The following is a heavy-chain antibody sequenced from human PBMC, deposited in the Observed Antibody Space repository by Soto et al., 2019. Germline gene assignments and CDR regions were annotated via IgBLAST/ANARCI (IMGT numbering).Heavy chain of an antibody. CDR1: GFTFGGYA. CDR3: TRGYCSSTSCYAFDI. J-gene: IGHJ3*02. V-gene: IGHV3-49*04. Sequence: GGSLRLSCTASGFTFGGYAMSWVRQAPGKGLEWVGFIRSKAYGGATEYAASVKGRFTISRDDSKSIAYLQMNSLKTEDTAVYSCTRGYCSSTSCYAFDIWGQGTMVTVSS. D-gene: IGHD2-2*01. CDR2: IRSKAYGGAT.